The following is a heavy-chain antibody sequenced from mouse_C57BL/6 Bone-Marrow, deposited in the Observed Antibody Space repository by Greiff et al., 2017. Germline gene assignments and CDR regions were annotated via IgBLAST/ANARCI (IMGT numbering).Heavy chain of an antibody. CDR3: TKTVYAMDY. CDR1: GFNIKDDY. Sequence: EVKLVESGAELVRPGASVKLSCTASGFNIKDDYMHWVKQRPEQGLEWIGWIDPENGDTEYASKFQGKATITADTSSNTAYLQLSSLTSEDTAVYYCTKTVYAMDYWGRGTSVTVSS. V-gene: IGHV14-4*01. J-gene: IGHJ4*01. CDR2: IDPENGDT.